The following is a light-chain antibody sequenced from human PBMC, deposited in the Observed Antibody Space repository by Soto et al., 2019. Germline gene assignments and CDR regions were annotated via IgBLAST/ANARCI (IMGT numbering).Light chain of an antibody. V-gene: IGKV2-30*01. Sequence: DVVMTQSPLSLPVTLGQPASISCRASRSLIYTDGNTYLNWFHQRPGQSPRRLFAKVSNRDSGVPDRFSGSGSGTDFTLKISRVEAEDVGLYYCMQGTHWPYTFGQGNKRESK. CDR2: KVS. J-gene: IGKJ2*01. CDR3: MQGTHWPYT. CDR1: RSLIYTDGNTY.